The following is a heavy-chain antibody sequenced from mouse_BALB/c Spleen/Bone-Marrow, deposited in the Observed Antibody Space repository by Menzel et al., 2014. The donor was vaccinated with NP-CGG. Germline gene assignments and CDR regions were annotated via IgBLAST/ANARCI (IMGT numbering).Heavy chain of an antibody. CDR3: ARETGPRAMDY. V-gene: IGHV5-4*02. Sequence: EVKLMESGGGLVKPGGSLKLSCAASGFTFSDYYMFWVRQTPEKRLEWVATISDDGGNTHYRDSVKGRFTISRDNAKNKLNLQMSSLKSEDTATYHCARETGPRAMDYWGQGTSVTASS. CDR2: ISDDGGNT. D-gene: IGHD4-1*01. J-gene: IGHJ4*01. CDR1: GFTFSDYY.